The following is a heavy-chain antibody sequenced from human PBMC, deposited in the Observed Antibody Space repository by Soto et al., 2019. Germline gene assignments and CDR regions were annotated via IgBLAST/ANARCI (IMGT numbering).Heavy chain of an antibody. CDR3: ARERPYCSGGSCYSPVAFDI. CDR1: GFTFSSYA. D-gene: IGHD2-15*01. CDR2: ISGSGGST. Sequence: GGSLRLSCAASGFTFSSYAMSWVRQAPGKGLEWVSAISGSGGSTYYADSVKGRFTISRDNSKNTLYLQMNSLRAEDTAVYYCARERPYCSGGSCYSPVAFDIWGQGTMVTVSS. J-gene: IGHJ3*02. V-gene: IGHV3-23*01.